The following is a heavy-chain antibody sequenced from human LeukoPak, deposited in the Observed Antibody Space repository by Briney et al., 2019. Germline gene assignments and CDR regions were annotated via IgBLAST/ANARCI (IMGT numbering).Heavy chain of an antibody. CDR3: ASSRGYSSSLWYYYMDV. V-gene: IGHV4-34*01. CDR2: INHSETT. J-gene: IGHJ6*03. Sequence: SETLSLTCAVYGGTFSGYFWSWIRQPPGKGLEWVGEINHSETTNYNPSLKSRVSLSIDTSKNQFSPNVRSMTAADTGVYYCASSRGYSSSLWYYYMDVWDKGTTVTVSS. D-gene: IGHD6-13*01. CDR1: GGTFSGYF.